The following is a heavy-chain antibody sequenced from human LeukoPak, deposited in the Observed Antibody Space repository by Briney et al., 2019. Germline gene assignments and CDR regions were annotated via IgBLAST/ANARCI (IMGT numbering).Heavy chain of an antibody. CDR1: GGTFSCYA. J-gene: IGHJ6*02. D-gene: IGHD2-2*01. V-gene: IGHV1-69*04. CDR3: ARGPRYCSSTSCNYGMDV. Sequence: SVKVSCKASGGTFSCYAISWVRQAPGQGLEWMGRIIPIFGIANYAQKFQGRVTITADKSTSTAYMELSSLRSEDTAVYYCARGPRYCSSTSCNYGMDVWGQGTTVTVSS. CDR2: IIPIFGIA.